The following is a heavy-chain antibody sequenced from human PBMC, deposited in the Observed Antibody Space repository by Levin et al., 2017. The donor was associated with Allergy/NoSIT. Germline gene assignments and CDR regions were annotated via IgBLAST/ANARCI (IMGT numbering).Heavy chain of an antibody. Sequence: GGSLRLSCAASGFTFSSYAIHWVRQAPGKGLEWVALISYDGSNKYYADSVKGRFTISRVNSKNTLYLQMNSLRAEDTAVYYCAKELAAMIVVKDGMDVWGQGTTVTVSS. CDR3: AKELAAMIVVKDGMDV. V-gene: IGHV3-30-3*01. CDR2: ISYDGSNK. D-gene: IGHD3-22*01. CDR1: GFTFSSYA. J-gene: IGHJ6*02.